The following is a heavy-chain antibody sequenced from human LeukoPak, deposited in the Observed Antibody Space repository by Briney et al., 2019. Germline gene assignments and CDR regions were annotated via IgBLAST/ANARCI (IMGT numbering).Heavy chain of an antibody. CDR2: IFHTGST. CDR3: ARDNRGYCSSTSCYAFDY. V-gene: IGHV4-4*02. J-gene: IGHJ4*02. Sequence: SETLSLTCTVSGASISSSNLWTWVRQPPNKGLEWIGEIFHTGSTKYNPSLKSRAAISVDKSKNQFSLRLSSVTAADTAVYYCARDNRGYCSSTSCYAFDYWGQGTLVTVSS. D-gene: IGHD2-2*01. CDR1: GASISSSNL.